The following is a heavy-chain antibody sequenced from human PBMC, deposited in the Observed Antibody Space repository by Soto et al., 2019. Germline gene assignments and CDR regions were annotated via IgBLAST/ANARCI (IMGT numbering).Heavy chain of an antibody. V-gene: IGHV3-30*18. Sequence: QVQLVESGGGVVQPGRSLRLSCAGSGFTFSNYGLHWVRQAPGKGLEWVAVISYDGSHKYYADSVKGRFTISRDNSNNMMYLQMDSLRAADTDVYYCAKDGAPRYCSRSSCHPAGAYWGQGTLVTVSS. CDR3: AKDGAPRYCSRSSCHPAGAY. D-gene: IGHD2-15*01. CDR1: GFTFSNYG. CDR2: ISYDGSHK. J-gene: IGHJ4*02.